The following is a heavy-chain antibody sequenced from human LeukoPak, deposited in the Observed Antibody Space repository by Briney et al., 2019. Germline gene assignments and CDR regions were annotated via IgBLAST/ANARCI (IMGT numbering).Heavy chain of an antibody. D-gene: IGHD6-19*01. V-gene: IGHV1-3*01. Sequence: KFQGRVTITRDTSASTAYMELSSLRSEDTAVYYCARDLDPYSRGCFGYWGQGTLVTVSS. CDR3: ARDLDPYSRGCFGY. J-gene: IGHJ4*02.